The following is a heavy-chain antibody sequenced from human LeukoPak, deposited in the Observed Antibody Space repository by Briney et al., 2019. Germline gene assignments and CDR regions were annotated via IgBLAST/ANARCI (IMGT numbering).Heavy chain of an antibody. CDR1: GGSFSGYY. Sequence: SETLSLTCAVYGGSFSGYYWSWIRHPPGKGLELIGEINHSGSTNYNPSLKSRVTISVDTSKNQFSLKLSSVTAADTAVYYCARAMTTLNDAFDIWGQGTMVTVSS. CDR2: INHSGST. D-gene: IGHD4-11*01. CDR3: ARAMTTLNDAFDI. V-gene: IGHV4-34*01. J-gene: IGHJ3*02.